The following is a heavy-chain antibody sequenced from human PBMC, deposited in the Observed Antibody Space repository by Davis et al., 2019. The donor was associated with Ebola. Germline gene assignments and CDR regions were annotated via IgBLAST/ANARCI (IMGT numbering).Heavy chain of an antibody. J-gene: IGHJ4*02. CDR2: ISSNGGST. V-gene: IGHV3-64*01. CDR3: AKGLRAKIFGVAPDY. D-gene: IGHD3-3*01. CDR1: GFTFSSYA. Sequence: GGSLRLSCAASGFTFSSYAMHWVRQAPGKGLEYVSAISSNGGSTYYANSVKGRFTISRDNSKNTLYLQMNSLRAEDTAVYYCAKGLRAKIFGVAPDYWGQGTLVTVSS.